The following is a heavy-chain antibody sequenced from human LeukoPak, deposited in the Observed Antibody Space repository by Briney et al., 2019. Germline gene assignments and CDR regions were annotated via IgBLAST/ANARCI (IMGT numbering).Heavy chain of an antibody. V-gene: IGHV3-66*03. CDR1: GFRASDYY. CDR2: IRDSGEA. Sequence: PGGSLRLSCAASGFRASDYYMSWVRQAPGKGLEWVGLIRDSGEAFYADFARGRFAISRDESENTLYLQMNSLRVEDTAVYFCARDRAANQDWVEFDPWGQGTPVIVSS. D-gene: IGHD3/OR15-3a*01. J-gene: IGHJ5*02. CDR3: ARDRAANQDWVEFDP.